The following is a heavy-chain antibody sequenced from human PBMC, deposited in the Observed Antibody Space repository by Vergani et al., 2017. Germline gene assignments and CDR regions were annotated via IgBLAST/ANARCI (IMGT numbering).Heavy chain of an antibody. Sequence: QVQLQESGPRLVRPSQTLSFTCTVSGGSINTGAYYWSWIRQPAGKGLEWIGRVYTSGMTNYNPSLKSRVTILVDRSKSQLSLKLTSVTAGDTAVYFCARELSYYYGSGSDDYNPYYYEGMDVWGPGTTVTVSS. CDR1: GGSINTGAYY. D-gene: IGHD3-10*01. V-gene: IGHV4-61*02. J-gene: IGHJ6*02. CDR3: ARELSYYYGSGSDDYNPYYYEGMDV. CDR2: VYTSGMT.